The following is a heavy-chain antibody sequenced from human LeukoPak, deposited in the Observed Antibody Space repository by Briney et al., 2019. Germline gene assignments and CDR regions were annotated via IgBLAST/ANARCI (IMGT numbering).Heavy chain of an antibody. CDR2: ISYDGSNK. CDR3: AKDTRARPGADAFDI. D-gene: IGHD6-6*01. J-gene: IGHJ3*02. Sequence: GGSLRLSCAASGFTFSSYAMHWVRQAPGKGLEWVAVISYDGSNKYYADSVKGRFTISRDNSKNTLYLQMNSLRAEDTAVYYCAKDTRARPGADAFDIWGQGTMVTVSS. V-gene: IGHV3-30-3*01. CDR1: GFTFSSYA.